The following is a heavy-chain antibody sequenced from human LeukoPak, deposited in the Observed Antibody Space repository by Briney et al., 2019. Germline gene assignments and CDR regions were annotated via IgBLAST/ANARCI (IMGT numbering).Heavy chain of an antibody. CDR3: ARAPITSPFYFDY. CDR2: INWSGGST. J-gene: IGHJ4*02. Sequence: GESLRLSCTASGFAFDEHGMSWVRQVPGKGLEWVSGINWSGGSTGYADPLRGRFTISRDNAKNSLYLQMDSLRAEDTALYYCARAPITSPFYFDYWGQGTLVTVSS. CDR1: GFAFDEHG. D-gene: IGHD2-2*01. V-gene: IGHV3-20*04.